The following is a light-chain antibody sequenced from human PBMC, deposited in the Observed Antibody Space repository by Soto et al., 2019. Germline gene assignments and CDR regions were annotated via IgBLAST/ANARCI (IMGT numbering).Light chain of an antibody. V-gene: IGKV1-5*03. Sequence: DIQMTQSPSTLSASVGDRVTITCRASQGIGNWLAWYQQKPGKAPKLLIYKASTLESGVPSRFSGSGSGTEFTLTISSLQPDDFATYYCRQYSSYSTFGQGTKVEIK. J-gene: IGKJ1*01. CDR1: QGIGNW. CDR3: RQYSSYST. CDR2: KAS.